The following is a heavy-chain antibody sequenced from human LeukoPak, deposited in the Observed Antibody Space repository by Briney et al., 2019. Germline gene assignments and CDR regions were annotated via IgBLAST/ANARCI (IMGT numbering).Heavy chain of an antibody. CDR1: GFTLSTYW. CDR2: INGDGTNT. CDR3: ARGSSSGWPDYFDH. Sequence: GGSLRLSCAASGFTLSTYWMHWVRHAPGKGPLWVSRINGDGTNTPYADSVKGRFTISRDNAKNTLYLQMNSLRAEDTAVYYCARGSSSGWPDYFDHWGQGILVIVSS. V-gene: IGHV3-74*01. J-gene: IGHJ4*02. D-gene: IGHD6-19*01.